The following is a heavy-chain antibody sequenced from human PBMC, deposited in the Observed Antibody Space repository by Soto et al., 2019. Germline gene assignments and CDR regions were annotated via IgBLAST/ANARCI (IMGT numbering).Heavy chain of an antibody. CDR2: INGGNGNT. V-gene: IGHV1-3*01. D-gene: IGHD3-3*01. CDR1: GYTFSTYA. Sequence: QVQLLQSGAEVKKPGASVKVSCQAAGYTFSTYAMHWVRQAPGQGLEWMGWINGGNGNTKYSQKFQGRLTVTRDTSAATAYMELSSLTSGDTAVYYCAREFFGRFGVDRLDYWGQGTLVTVSS. CDR3: AREFFGRFGVDRLDY. J-gene: IGHJ4*02.